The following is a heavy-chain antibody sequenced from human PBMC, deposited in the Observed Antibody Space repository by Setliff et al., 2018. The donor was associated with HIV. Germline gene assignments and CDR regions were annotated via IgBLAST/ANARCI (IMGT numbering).Heavy chain of an antibody. V-gene: IGHV3-11*04. CDR3: ARASSSSWYKFNLYYYYYYMDV. Sequence: PGGSLRLSCAASGFTVSSNYMSWVRQAPGKGLEWISSISSSGRTIKYADSVKGRFTISRDNAKRSLYLQMNSLRVEDTAVYYCARASSSSWYKFNLYYYYYYMDVWGKGTTVTVSS. D-gene: IGHD6-13*01. J-gene: IGHJ6*03. CDR2: ISSSGRTI. CDR1: GFTVSSNY.